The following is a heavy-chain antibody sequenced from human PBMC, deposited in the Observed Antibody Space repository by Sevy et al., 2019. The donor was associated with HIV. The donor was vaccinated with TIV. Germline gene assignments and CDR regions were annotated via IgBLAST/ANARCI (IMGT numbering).Heavy chain of an antibody. J-gene: IGHJ6*02. D-gene: IGHD1-26*01. CDR3: AADNGSGYIVGGTYYYGMNV. CDR1: GFTFSGSA. Sequence: ASVKVSCKASGFTFSGSALQWVRHARGQRLEWIGWIVAGSGNTKYAPQFQERVTFIRDMSTSTAYMELSSLRSEDTAVYYCAADNGSGYIVGGTYYYGMNVWGQGTTVTVSS. CDR2: IVAGSGNT. V-gene: IGHV1-58*01.